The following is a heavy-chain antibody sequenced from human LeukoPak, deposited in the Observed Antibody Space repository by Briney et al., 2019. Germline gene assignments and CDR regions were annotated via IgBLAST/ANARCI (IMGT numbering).Heavy chain of an antibody. CDR2: FDPEDGET. J-gene: IGHJ4*02. CDR3: ATSDSSGYLGD. Sequence: ASVKVSCKVSGYTLTELSMHWVRQAPGKGLEWMGGFDPEDGETIYAQKFQGRVTITEDTSTDTAYMELSSLRSEDTAVYYCATSDSSGYLGDWGQGTLVTVSS. D-gene: IGHD3-22*01. CDR1: GYTLTELS. V-gene: IGHV1-24*01.